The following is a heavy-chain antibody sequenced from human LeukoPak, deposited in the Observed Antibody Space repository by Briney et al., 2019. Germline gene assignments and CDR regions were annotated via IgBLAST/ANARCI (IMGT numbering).Heavy chain of an antibody. Sequence: ASVKVSCKASGGTFSSYAISWVRQATGQGLEWMGWMNPNSGNTGYAQKFQGRVTMTRNTSISTAYMELSSLRSEDTAVYYCARGPGIFFTMEGPWGQGTLVTVSS. CDR1: GGTFSSYA. V-gene: IGHV1-8*02. CDR3: ARGPGIFFTMEGP. CDR2: MNPNSGNT. J-gene: IGHJ5*02. D-gene: IGHD3-10*01.